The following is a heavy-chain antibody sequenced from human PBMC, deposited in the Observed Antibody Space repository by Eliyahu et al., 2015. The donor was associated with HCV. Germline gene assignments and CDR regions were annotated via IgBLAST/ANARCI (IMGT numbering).Heavy chain of an antibody. CDR1: GGSTSSGSYY. CDR3: ARHDWGWLPHVVSDGTDV. Sequence: QTQLQASGPGLVKPSETLSLTCTVSGGSTSSGSYYWGWIRQPLGKGLEWIGSVFFSGTAYYNPSLKSRVTISVDTSKNQFSLSLRSVTAADTAVYYCARHDWGWLPHVVSDGTDVWGQGTTVTVSS. CDR2: VFFSGTA. V-gene: IGHV4-39*01. D-gene: IGHD3-16*01. J-gene: IGHJ6*02.